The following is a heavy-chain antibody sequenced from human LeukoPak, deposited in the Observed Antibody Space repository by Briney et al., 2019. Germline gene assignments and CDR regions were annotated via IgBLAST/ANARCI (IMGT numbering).Heavy chain of an antibody. Sequence: VASVKVSCKASGCTFTGYYMHWVRQAPGQGLEWMGWINPNSGGTNYAQKFQGRVTMTRDTSISTAYMELSRLRSDDTAVYYCAREVYEDTAMVIGHWFDPWGQGTLVTVSS. CDR1: GCTFTGYY. CDR3: AREVYEDTAMVIGHWFDP. D-gene: IGHD5-18*01. J-gene: IGHJ5*02. CDR2: INPNSGGT. V-gene: IGHV1-2*02.